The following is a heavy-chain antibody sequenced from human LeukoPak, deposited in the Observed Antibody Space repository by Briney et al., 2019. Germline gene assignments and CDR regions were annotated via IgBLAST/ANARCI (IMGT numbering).Heavy chain of an antibody. CDR3: AVKQVAVAYFDY. Sequence: SETLSLTCTVSGGSISSSSYYWGWIRQPPGKGLEWIENIYYSGSTYYNPSLKSRVTISVDTSKNQFSLKLSSVTAADTAVYYCAVKQVAVAYFDYWGQGTLVTVSS. V-gene: IGHV4-39*01. CDR2: IYYSGST. D-gene: IGHD6-19*01. CDR1: GGSISSSSYY. J-gene: IGHJ4*02.